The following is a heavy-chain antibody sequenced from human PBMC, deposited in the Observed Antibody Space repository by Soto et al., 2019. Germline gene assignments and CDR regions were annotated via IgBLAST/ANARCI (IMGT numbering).Heavy chain of an antibody. J-gene: IGHJ4*02. CDR2: IWYDGSNK. V-gene: IGHV3-33*01. CDR1: GFTFSSYG. D-gene: IGHD6-13*01. Sequence: QVQLVESGGAVVQPGRSLRLSCAASGFTFSSYGMHWVRQAPGKGLEWVAVIWYDGSNKYYADSVKGRFTISRDNSKNTLYLQMNSLRAEDTAVYYCARGGLEQQLVLIFDYWGQGTLVTVSS. CDR3: ARGGLEQQLVLIFDY.